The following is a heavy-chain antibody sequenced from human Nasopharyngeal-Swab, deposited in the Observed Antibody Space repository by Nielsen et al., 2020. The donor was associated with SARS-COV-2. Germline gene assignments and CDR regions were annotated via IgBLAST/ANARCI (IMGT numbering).Heavy chain of an antibody. CDR3: ARAPLGAAFDI. CDR1: GFTFDDYG. V-gene: IGHV3-20*01. CDR2: INWNGGGT. J-gene: IGHJ3*02. Sequence: GGSLRLSCAASGFTFDDYGMSWVRQAPGKGLEWVSGINWNGGGTGYADSVKGRFTISRDNAKNSLYLQMNSLRAEDTALYHCARAPLGAAFDIWGQGTMVTVSS.